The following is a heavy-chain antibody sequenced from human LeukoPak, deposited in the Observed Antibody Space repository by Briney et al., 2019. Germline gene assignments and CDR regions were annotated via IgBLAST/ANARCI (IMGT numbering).Heavy chain of an antibody. J-gene: IGHJ4*02. Sequence: GGSLRLSCTASGFTFSGYAMSWVRQAPGKGLEWVSAISGSGGSTYCADSVRGRFNISRDNSKSTLYLQINSLRAEDTAVYYYAKGGCWVLNGVLPAATCFDYWGQGTLVTVSS. D-gene: IGHD2-2*01. CDR1: GFTFSGYA. CDR3: AKGGCWVLNGVLPAATCFDY. CDR2: ISGSGGST. V-gene: IGHV3-23*01.